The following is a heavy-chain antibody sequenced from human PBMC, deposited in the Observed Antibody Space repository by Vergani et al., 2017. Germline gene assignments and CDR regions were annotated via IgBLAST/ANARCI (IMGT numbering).Heavy chain of an antibody. D-gene: IGHD3-16*01. Sequence: EVDLVESGGGLAQPGGSLRLSCEASGITFWKFGMHWVRQGPGKGLEWVSGISWNSGAVDYADSVRGRFTISRDNAKNSLFLEMNSLRFEDTAVYYCTRDRLDDSYAYFDYWGQGTLVTVSP. CDR3: TRDRLDDSYAYFDY. CDR2: ISWNSGAV. J-gene: IGHJ4*02. CDR1: GITFWKFG. V-gene: IGHV3-9*01.